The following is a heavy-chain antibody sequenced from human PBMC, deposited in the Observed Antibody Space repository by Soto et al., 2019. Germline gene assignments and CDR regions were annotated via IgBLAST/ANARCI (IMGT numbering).Heavy chain of an antibody. V-gene: IGHV3-21*01. CDR2: ISSSSSYI. Sequence: GGSLRLSCAASGFTFSSYSMNWVRQAPGKGLEWVSSISSSSSYIYYADSVKGRFTISRDNAKSSLYLQMNSLRAEDTAVYYCARVPNDFWSGYRYYYYYYGMDVWGQGTTVTVS. CDR1: GFTFSSYS. J-gene: IGHJ6*02. D-gene: IGHD3-3*01. CDR3: ARVPNDFWSGYRYYYYYYGMDV.